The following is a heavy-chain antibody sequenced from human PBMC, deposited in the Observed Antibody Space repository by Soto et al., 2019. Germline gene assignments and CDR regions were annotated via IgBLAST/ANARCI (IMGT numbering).Heavy chain of an antibody. CDR2: ISSSSSYI. CDR3: ARGKSSGSQFGYDY. Sequence: GGSLRLSCAASGFTFSSYSMNWVRQAPGKGLEWVSSISSSSSYIYYADSVKGRFTISRDNAKNSLYLQMNSLRAEDTAVYYCARGKSSGSQFGYDYWGQGTLVTVSS. J-gene: IGHJ4*02. V-gene: IGHV3-21*01. D-gene: IGHD3-10*01. CDR1: GFTFSSYS.